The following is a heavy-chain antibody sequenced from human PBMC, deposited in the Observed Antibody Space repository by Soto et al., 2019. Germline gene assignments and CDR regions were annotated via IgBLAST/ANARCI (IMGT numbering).Heavy chain of an antibody. D-gene: IGHD4-17*01. CDR3: ARAAYGDFIGTYYFDY. CDR2: ISTSSSYI. J-gene: IGHJ4*02. Sequence: SLRLSCAASGFTFSGYSMNWVRQAPGKGLEWVSSISTSSSYIYYADSVKGRFTISRDNAKNTLYLQMNSLRAEDTAVYYCARAAYGDFIGTYYFDYWGQGTLVTVSS. V-gene: IGHV3-21*01. CDR1: GFTFSGYS.